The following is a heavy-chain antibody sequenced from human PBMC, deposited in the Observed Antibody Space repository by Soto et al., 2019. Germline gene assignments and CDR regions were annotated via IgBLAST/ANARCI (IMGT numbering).Heavy chain of an antibody. CDR3: ARARANVAPNWFDY. J-gene: IGHJ5*01. V-gene: IGHV1-2*04. CDR1: GYTFSYYY. D-gene: IGHD5-12*01. CDR2: INPYSGAT. Sequence: GASVKVSCKASGYTFSYYYVHWVRQAPGQGLEWMGWINPYSGATNYAQKFQDWVTMTGDASVSTAYLELTTLVSDDTAVYYCARARANVAPNWFDYWGQGTLVTVSS.